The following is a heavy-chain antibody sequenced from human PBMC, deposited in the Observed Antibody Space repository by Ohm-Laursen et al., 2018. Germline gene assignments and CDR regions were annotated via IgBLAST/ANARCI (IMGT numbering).Heavy chain of an antibody. CDR1: GFTFDHYA. D-gene: IGHD3-22*01. J-gene: IGHJ4*02. CDR2: ISWNSGSI. V-gene: IGHV3-9*01. Sequence: SLRLSCSASGFTFDHYAMHWVRQAPGKGLEWVSGISWNSGSIGYADSVKGRFTISRDNAKNSLYLQMNSLRAEDTALYYCATSSGYYDSSGYYYISYDFDYWGQGTLITVSS. CDR3: ATSSGYYDSSGYYYISYDFDY.